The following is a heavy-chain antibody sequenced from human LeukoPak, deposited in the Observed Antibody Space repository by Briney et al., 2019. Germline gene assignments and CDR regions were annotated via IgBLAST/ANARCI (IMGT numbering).Heavy chain of an antibody. J-gene: IGHJ4*02. CDR3: ARGRYCSSTGCSHFDY. V-gene: IGHV5-51*01. Sequence: KPGESLKISCKDSGYSFTSYWIGWVRQMPGKGLEWMGIIYPGDSDTRYSPSFQGQVTISADKSINTAYLQWSSLKASDTAMYYCARGRYCSSTGCSHFDYWGQGTLVTVSS. CDR2: IYPGDSDT. CDR1: GYSFTSYW. D-gene: IGHD2-2*01.